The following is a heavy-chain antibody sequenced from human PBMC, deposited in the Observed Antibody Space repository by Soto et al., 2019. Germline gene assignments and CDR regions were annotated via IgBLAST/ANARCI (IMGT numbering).Heavy chain of an antibody. CDR1: GGTFSSYA. Sequence: QVQLVQSGAEVKKPGSSVKVSCKASGGTFSSYAISWVRQAPGQGLEWMGGIIPIFGTANYAQKFQGRVTITADESTSTAYMELSSLRSEDTAVYYCARDRQLWPPSDSWFDPWGQGALVTVSS. D-gene: IGHD5-18*01. CDR2: IIPIFGTA. J-gene: IGHJ5*02. V-gene: IGHV1-69*01. CDR3: ARDRQLWPPSDSWFDP.